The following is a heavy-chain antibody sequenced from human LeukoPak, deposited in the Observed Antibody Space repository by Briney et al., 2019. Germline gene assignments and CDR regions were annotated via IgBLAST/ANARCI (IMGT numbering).Heavy chain of an antibody. D-gene: IGHD1-7*01. CDR1: GFTFSNHW. Sequence: GGSLRLSCAASGFTFSNHWMHWVRHAPGKGLVWVSRISGDGSSTMYADCVKGRFTISRDNAKNTLFLQMNSLRAEDTAVYYCARDNNWNYPDYWGQGTLVTVSS. J-gene: IGHJ4*02. V-gene: IGHV3-74*03. CDR3: ARDNNWNYPDY. CDR2: ISGDGSST.